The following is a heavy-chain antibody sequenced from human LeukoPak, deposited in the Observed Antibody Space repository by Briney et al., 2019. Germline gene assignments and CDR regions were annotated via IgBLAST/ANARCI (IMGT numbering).Heavy chain of an antibody. CDR3: VRDWFGWYFDF. J-gene: IGHJ4*02. Sequence: SQTLSLTCAISGDSVSSSISAWVWIRQSPSRGLEWLERTYYRSKWYNEYALSVKSRITINPDTSRNQFSLQLTSMTPEDTAVYYCVRDWFGWYFDFWGQGILVTVSS. V-gene: IGHV6-1*01. D-gene: IGHD3-10*01. CDR1: GDSVSSSISA. CDR2: TYYRSKWYN.